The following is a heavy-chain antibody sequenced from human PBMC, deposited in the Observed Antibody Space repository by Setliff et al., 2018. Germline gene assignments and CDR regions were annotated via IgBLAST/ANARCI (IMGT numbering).Heavy chain of an antibody. Sequence: GASVKLSCKASGGTFRTDGFSWVRQAPGQGLEWMGRIIPIFGTTSYTQKFQGRVTITADEGTNTAYMELSSLRSDDTAMYYCARDRYFYDASGQRSGYYYYMDVWGKGTTVTVSS. V-gene: IGHV1-69*13. D-gene: IGHD3-22*01. CDR1: GGTFRTDG. CDR2: IIPIFGTT. J-gene: IGHJ6*03. CDR3: ARDRYFYDASGQRSGYYYYMDV.